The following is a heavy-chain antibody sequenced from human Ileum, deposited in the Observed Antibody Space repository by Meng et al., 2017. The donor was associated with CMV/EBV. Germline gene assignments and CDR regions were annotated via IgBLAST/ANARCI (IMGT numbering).Heavy chain of an antibody. D-gene: IGHD3-22*01. CDR2: IYYSGNT. V-gene: IGHV4-61*01. CDR3: ARVRDYYESSGYIDN. J-gene: IGHJ4*02. CDR1: GASVSTASYY. Sequence: GSLRLSCSVSGASVSTASYYWTWIRQPPGKGPEWIGYIYYSGNTRDNPSLKSRVTISVDTPKNQFSLRLSSVTAADTAVYYCARVRDYYESSGYIDNWGQGALVTVSS.